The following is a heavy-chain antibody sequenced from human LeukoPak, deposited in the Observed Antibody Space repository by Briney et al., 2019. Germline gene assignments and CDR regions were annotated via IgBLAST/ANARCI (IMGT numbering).Heavy chain of an antibody. CDR3: ARVPYSSSWYSGSGDY. Sequence: GGSLRLSCAASGFTFRRFWMHWVRQAPGKGLVWVSRIEGDGSRSTYADSVKGRFTISRDNAKNSLYLQMNSLRAEDTAVYYCARVPYSSSWYSGSGDYWGQGTLVTVSS. CDR2: IEGDGSRS. D-gene: IGHD6-13*01. CDR1: GFTFRRFW. V-gene: IGHV3-74*03. J-gene: IGHJ4*02.